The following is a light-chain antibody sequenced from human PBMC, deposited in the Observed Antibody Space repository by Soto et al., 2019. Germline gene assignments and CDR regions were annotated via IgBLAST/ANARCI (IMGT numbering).Light chain of an antibody. V-gene: IGLV2-14*01. J-gene: IGLJ1*01. Sequence: QSVLTQPASVSGSPGQSITISCTGTSSDIGYYDYVSWYQHHSGKAPKLIIYEVNSRPSGVSNRFSGSKSVNTASLTISGLQAEDEADYFCSSPSSCSAYYVFGT. CDR2: EVN. CDR3: SSPSSCSAYYV. CDR1: SSDIGYYDY.